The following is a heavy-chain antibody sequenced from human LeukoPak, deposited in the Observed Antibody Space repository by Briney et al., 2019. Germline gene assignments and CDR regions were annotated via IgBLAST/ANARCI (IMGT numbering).Heavy chain of an antibody. V-gene: IGHV1-69*05. CDR3: ARGISSSWYNLPYNWFDP. CDR2: IIPIFGTA. J-gene: IGHJ5*02. D-gene: IGHD6-13*01. Sequence: SVKVSCKASGGTFSSYAISWVRQAPGQGLEWMGRIIPIFGTANYAQKFQGRVTITTDESTSTAYMELSSLRSEDTAVYYCARGISSSWYNLPYNWFDPWGQGTLVTVSS. CDR1: GGTFSSYA.